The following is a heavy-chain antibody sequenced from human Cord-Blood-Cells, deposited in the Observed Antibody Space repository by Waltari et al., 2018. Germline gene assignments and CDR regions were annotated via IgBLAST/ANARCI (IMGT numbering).Heavy chain of an antibody. J-gene: IGHJ4*02. Sequence: QLQLQESGPGLVKPSETLSLTCTVSGGSISSSSYYWGWIRQPPGKGLEWIGSIYYSGRTYYNPSLKSRVTISVDTSKNQFSLKLSSVTAADTAVYYCARRGYCSGGSCYGLYYFDYWGQGTLVTVSS. D-gene: IGHD2-15*01. V-gene: IGHV4-39*01. CDR2: IYYSGRT. CDR3: ARRGYCSGGSCYGLYYFDY. CDR1: GGSISSSSYY.